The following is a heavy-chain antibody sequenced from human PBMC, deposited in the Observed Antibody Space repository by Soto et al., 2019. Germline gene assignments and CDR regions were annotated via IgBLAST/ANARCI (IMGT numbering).Heavy chain of an antibody. V-gene: IGHV3-30-3*01. Sequence: QVQLVESGGGVVQPGRSLRLSCAASGFTFSSYAMHWVRQAPGKGLEWVAVISYDGSNKYYADSVKGRFTISRDNSKNTLYLQMNSLRAEDTAVYYCARDARGKNYYYYGMDVWGQGTTVTVSS. CDR1: GFTFSSYA. CDR2: ISYDGSNK. CDR3: ARDARGKNYYYYGMDV. D-gene: IGHD3-10*01. J-gene: IGHJ6*02.